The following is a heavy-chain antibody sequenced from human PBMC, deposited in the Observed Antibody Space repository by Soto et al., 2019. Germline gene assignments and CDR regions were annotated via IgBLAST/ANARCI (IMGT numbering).Heavy chain of an antibody. J-gene: IGHJ4*02. CDR2: IIAANGNT. V-gene: IGHV1-3*01. D-gene: IGHD1-20*01. CDR1: GYTFTSYA. Sequence: ASVKVSCKASGYTFTSYAMHWVRQAPGQRLEWMGWIIAANGNTKYSQKFQGRVTITRDTSATTAYMELSSLRSEDTAVYYCARGITLPTPLDYWGQGTLVTVSS. CDR3: ARGITLPTPLDY.